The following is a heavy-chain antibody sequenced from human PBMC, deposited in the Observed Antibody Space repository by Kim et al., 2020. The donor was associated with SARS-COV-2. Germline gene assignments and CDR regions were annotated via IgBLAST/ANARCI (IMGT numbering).Heavy chain of an antibody. V-gene: IGHV3-33*01. CDR1: GFTFSSYG. CDR2: IWYDGSNK. Sequence: GGSLRLSCAASGFTFSSYGMHWVRQAPGKGLEWVAVIWYDGSNKYYADSVKGRFTISRDNSKNTLYLQMNSLRAEDTAVYYCAREAGGYSGSYYFDYWGQGTLVTVSS. CDR3: AREAGGYSGSYYFDY. D-gene: IGHD1-26*01. J-gene: IGHJ4*02.